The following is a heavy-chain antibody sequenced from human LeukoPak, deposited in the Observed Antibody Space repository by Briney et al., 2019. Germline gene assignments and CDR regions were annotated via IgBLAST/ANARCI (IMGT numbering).Heavy chain of an antibody. J-gene: IGHJ4*02. V-gene: IGHV3-7*04. Sequence: GGSLRLYCVASGFPFSSYWMTWVRQAPGKGLEWVANIKQDGSKKSYVDSVKGRFTISRDNAKNSLYLQMNSLRAEDTAIYYCTRVGYIDEGIDYWGQGTLVTVSS. D-gene: IGHD5-24*01. CDR2: IKQDGSKK. CDR1: GFPFSSYW. CDR3: TRVGYIDEGIDY.